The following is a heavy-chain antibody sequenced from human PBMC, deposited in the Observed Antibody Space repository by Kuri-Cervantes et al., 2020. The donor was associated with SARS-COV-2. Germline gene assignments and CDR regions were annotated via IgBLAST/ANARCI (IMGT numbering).Heavy chain of an antibody. D-gene: IGHD1-26*01. CDR3: ARGGSYGGDNWFDP. Sequence: ETLSLTCAASGFTFNKYAMSWVRQAPGKGLEWVSGVSGSAGSAYYADSVRGRFTISRDNPKNTMYLQMNSLRAEDTAVYYCARGGSYGGDNWFDPWGQGTLVTVSS. V-gene: IGHV3-23*01. CDR2: VSGSAGSA. J-gene: IGHJ5*02. CDR1: GFTFNKYA.